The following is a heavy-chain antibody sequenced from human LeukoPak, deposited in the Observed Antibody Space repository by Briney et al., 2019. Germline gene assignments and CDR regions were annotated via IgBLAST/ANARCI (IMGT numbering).Heavy chain of an antibody. V-gene: IGHV3-53*01. J-gene: IGHJ5*02. CDR2: IYSGGST. CDR1: GFTVSSNY. CDR3: ARESRGWFDP. D-gene: IGHD1-1*01. Sequence: GGSLRLSCAASGFTVSSNYMSWVRQAPGKGLEWASVIYSGGSTYYADSVKGRFTISRDNSKNTLYLQMNSLRAEDTAVYYCARESRGWFDPWGQGTLVTVSS.